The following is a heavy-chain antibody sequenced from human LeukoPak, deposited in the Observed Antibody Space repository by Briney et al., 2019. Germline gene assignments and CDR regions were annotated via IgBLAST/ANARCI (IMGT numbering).Heavy chain of an antibody. D-gene: IGHD1-26*01. CDR1: GGSISSYY. CDR3: AGGMVDPSYFDY. CDR2: IYYSGST. V-gene: IGHV4-59*08. Sequence: SETLSLTCTVSGGSISSYYWSWIRQPPGKGLEWIGYIYYSGSTNYNPSLKSRVTISVDTSKNQFSLKLSSVTAADTAVYYCAGGMVDPSYFDYWGQGTLVTVSS. J-gene: IGHJ4*02.